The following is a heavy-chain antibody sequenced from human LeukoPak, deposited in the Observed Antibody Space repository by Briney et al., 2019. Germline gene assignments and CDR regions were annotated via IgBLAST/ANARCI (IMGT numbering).Heavy chain of an antibody. CDR3: ARGSPSYSGSYYPAPYYYMGV. CDR2: IYYSGST. J-gene: IGHJ6*03. CDR1: GGSISSSSYY. D-gene: IGHD1-26*01. V-gene: IGHV4-39*07. Sequence: PSETLSLTCTVSGGSISSSSYYWGWIRQPPGKGLEWIGSIYYSGSTYYNPSLKSRVTISVDTSKNQFSLKLSSVTAADTAVYYCARGSPSYSGSYYPAPYYYMGVWGKGTTVTISS.